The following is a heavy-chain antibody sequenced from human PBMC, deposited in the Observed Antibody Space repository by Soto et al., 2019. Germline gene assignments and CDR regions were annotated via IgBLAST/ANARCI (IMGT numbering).Heavy chain of an antibody. V-gene: IGHV3-30*18. CDR1: GFTFSSYG. CDR2: ISYDGSNK. D-gene: IGHD3-22*01. Sequence: PGGSLRLSCAASGFTFSSYGMHWVRQAPGKGLEWVAVISYDGSNKYFADSVKGRFTISRDNSKNTLYLQMNSLRAEDTAVYYCAKDRSVVVIDYLLDYWGQGTLVTVSS. J-gene: IGHJ4*02. CDR3: AKDRSVVVIDYLLDY.